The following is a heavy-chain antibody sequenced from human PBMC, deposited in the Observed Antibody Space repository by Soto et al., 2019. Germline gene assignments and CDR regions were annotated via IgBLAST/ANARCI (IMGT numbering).Heavy chain of an antibody. V-gene: IGHV3-23*01. Sequence: EVQLLESGGGLVQPGGSLRLSCAASGFTFSSYAMSWVRQAPGKGLEWVSAISGSGGSTYYADSVKGRFTISRDNSKNTLYLQMNSLRLEDTALYYCATGAAYYYDTSRYWGQGTLVTVSS. CDR3: ATGAAYYYDTSRY. CDR2: ISGSGGST. J-gene: IGHJ4*02. D-gene: IGHD3-22*01. CDR1: GFTFSSYA.